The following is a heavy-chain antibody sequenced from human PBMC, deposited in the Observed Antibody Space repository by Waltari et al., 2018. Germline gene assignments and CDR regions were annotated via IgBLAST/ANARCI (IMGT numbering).Heavy chain of an antibody. CDR2: ISGRGDPT. D-gene: IGHD3-10*01. V-gene: IGHV3-23*01. J-gene: IGHJ4*02. CDR3: AKGRYYGSGSYLNSFDY. CDR1: GFIFSDYV. Sequence: EVQLLESGETLVQTGGSLRLSCAASGFIFSDYVMSWVRQAPGKGLGWVSTISGRGDPTYYIDSLKGRFIISRDNSRNTLYLQMNSLRAEDTAIYYCAKGRYYGSGSYLNSFDYWGQGTLVTVSS.